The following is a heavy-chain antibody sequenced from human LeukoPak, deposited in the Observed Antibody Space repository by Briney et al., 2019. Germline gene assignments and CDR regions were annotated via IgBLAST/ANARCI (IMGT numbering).Heavy chain of an antibody. CDR1: GYTFTSYG. D-gene: IGHD6-13*01. CDR3: ATDAGYYYSMDV. J-gene: IGHJ6*03. Sequence: AAVKVSCKASGYTFTSYGISWGRQAPGQGREWMGWICADNGNTNYSQKLQGRVTITTDTSTSTAYMELRSLRSADTAVYYCATDAGYYYSMDVWGKGTPVTASS. V-gene: IGHV1-18*01. CDR2: ICADNGNT.